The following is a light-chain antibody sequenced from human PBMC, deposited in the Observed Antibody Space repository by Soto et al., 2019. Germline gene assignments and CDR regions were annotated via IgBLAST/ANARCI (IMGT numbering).Light chain of an antibody. V-gene: IGKV3-20*01. Sequence: EIVLTQSPGTLSLSPGERATLSCRASQSVSSSYLAWYQQKPGQAPRLLIYGASSSATGIPDRFSGSGSGTDFTLTISRLEPADFAVYYCQQYGSLPPYTFGQGTKLEIK. CDR3: QQYGSLPPYT. CDR1: QSVSSSY. J-gene: IGKJ2*01. CDR2: GAS.